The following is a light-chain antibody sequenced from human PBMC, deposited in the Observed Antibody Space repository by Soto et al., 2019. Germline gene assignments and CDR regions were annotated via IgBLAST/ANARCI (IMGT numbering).Light chain of an antibody. Sequence: SPGTLSLSPGERATVSCRASQSVSGTYLAWYQQKPGQAPRLLFYGASSRATGISDRFSGSGSGTDFTLTISRLEPEDFAVYYCHLHSSSPPITFGQGTRLEIK. CDR2: GAS. V-gene: IGKV3-20*01. CDR3: HLHSSSPPIT. CDR1: QSVSGTY. J-gene: IGKJ5*01.